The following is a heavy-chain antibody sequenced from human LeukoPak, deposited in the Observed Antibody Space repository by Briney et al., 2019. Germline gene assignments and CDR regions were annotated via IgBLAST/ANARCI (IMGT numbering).Heavy chain of an antibody. Sequence: GSLRLSCAASGFTFSSYWMSWVRQAPGKGLEWVANIKQDGSEKYYVDSVKGRFTISRDNSKNTLYLQMNSLRAEDTAVYYCARGSTYYDFWSGYLAEYFQHWGQGTLVTVSS. J-gene: IGHJ1*01. CDR2: IKQDGSEK. D-gene: IGHD3-3*01. CDR3: ARGSTYYDFWSGYLAEYFQH. CDR1: GFTFSSYW. V-gene: IGHV3-7*01.